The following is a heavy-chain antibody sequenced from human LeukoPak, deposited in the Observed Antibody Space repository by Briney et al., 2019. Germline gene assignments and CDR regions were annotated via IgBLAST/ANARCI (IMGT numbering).Heavy chain of an antibody. CDR3: ARGGIAVSGGDY. V-gene: IGHV4-4*07. CDR2: IYTSGSP. CDR1: GGSISDYY. Sequence: SETLSLTCTVSGGSISDYYWSWIRQPAGKGLEWIGRIYTSGSPNYNPSLKSRVTMSVDTSKNQFSLKLTSVTAADTGVYYCARGGIAVSGGDYWGQGTLVTVSS. J-gene: IGHJ4*02. D-gene: IGHD6-19*01.